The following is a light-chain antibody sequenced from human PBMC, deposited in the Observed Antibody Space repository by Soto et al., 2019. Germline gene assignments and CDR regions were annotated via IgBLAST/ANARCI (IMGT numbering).Light chain of an antibody. J-gene: IGLJ3*02. CDR2: GNT. CDR3: QSYDSSLSGPV. Sequence: QSVLTQPPSVSGAPGQRVTISCTGSSSNTGAGYDVHWYQQLPGTAPKLLIYGNTNRPSGVPDRFSGSKSGTSASLAITGLQAGDEADYYCQSYDSSLSGPVFGGGTQLTVL. V-gene: IGLV1-40*01. CDR1: SSNTGAGYD.